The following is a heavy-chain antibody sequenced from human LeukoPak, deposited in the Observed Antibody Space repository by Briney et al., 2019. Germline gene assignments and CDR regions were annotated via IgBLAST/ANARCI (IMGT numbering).Heavy chain of an antibody. CDR2: INWNSGGI. V-gene: IGHV3-9*01. J-gene: IGHJ4*02. D-gene: IGHD2-15*01. CDR3: AREVTRIIDY. CDR1: GFTFDDYA. Sequence: GGSLRLSCTASGFTFDDYAMHWVRQAPGKGLEWVSGINWNSGGIAYADSVKGRFTISRDNAKNSLYLQMNSLRAEDTAVYYCAREVTRIIDYWGQGTLVTVSS.